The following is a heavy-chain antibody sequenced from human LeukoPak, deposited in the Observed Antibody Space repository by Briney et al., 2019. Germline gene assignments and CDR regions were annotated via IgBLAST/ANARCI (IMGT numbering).Heavy chain of an antibody. Sequence: AASVKVSCKASGYTFTGYYMHWVRQAPGQGLEWMGWINPNSGGTNYAQTFQGWVTMTRDTSISTAYMELSRLRSDDTAVYYCARGASQYDILTGYSPHAAFDIWGQGTMVTVSS. V-gene: IGHV1-2*04. CDR1: GYTFTGYY. J-gene: IGHJ3*02. CDR2: INPNSGGT. CDR3: ARGASQYDILTGYSPHAAFDI. D-gene: IGHD3-9*01.